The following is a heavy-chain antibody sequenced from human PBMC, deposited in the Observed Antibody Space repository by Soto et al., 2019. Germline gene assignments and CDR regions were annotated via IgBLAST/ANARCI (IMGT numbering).Heavy chain of an antibody. V-gene: IGHV2-5*02. CDR2: IYWDDDA. Sequence: QITLKESGPTLVKPTQTLTLTCIFSGFSFSADGVGVGWIRQPPGKALEWLALIYWDDDARYRPSLKSRLTITKDSSKNQVVLTMTNTDPLDTATYYCAHAFGGTSWPNDVFDVWGQGTVVTVSS. J-gene: IGHJ3*01. CDR3: AHAFGGTSWPNDVFDV. CDR1: GFSFSADGVG. D-gene: IGHD3-16*01.